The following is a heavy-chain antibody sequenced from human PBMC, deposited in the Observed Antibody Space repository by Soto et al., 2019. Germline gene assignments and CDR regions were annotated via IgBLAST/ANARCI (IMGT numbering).Heavy chain of an antibody. V-gene: IGHV1-69*13. D-gene: IGHD3-10*01. CDR2: IIPIFGTA. CDR3: ARALPSYGSGSYIFDP. Sequence: AASVKVSCKASGGTFSSYAISWVRQAPGQGLEWMGGIIPIFGTANYAQKFQGRVTITADESTSTAYMELSSLRSEDTAVYYCARALPSYGSGSYIFDPWGQGTLVTVSS. J-gene: IGHJ5*02. CDR1: GGTFSSYA.